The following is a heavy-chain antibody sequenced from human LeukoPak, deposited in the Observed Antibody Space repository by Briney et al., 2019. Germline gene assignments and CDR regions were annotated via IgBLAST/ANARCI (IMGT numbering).Heavy chain of an antibody. CDR2: IKHGASST. Sequence: PGGSLRFSCADSGFTFSSHWMHWVRQAPGKGLVWVSRIKHGASSTSYADSVKGRFTISRDNAKNTLYLQMNSLRAEDTAVYYCARGATYAYYQDYWGQGTLVTVSS. D-gene: IGHD1-26*01. CDR1: GFTFSSHW. J-gene: IGHJ4*02. V-gene: IGHV3-74*01. CDR3: ARGATYAYYQDY.